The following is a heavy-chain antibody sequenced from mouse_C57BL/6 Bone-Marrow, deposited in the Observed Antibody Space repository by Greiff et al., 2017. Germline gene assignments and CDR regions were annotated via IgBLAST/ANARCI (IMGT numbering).Heavy chain of an antibody. Sequence: VQLQQSGAELARPGASVKLSCKASGYTFTSYGISWVKQRTGQGLEWIGEIYPRSGNTYYNEKFKGKATLTADKSSSTAYMELRSLTSEDSAVYVCARPPYYGSSPYAMDYWGQGTSVTVSS. V-gene: IGHV1-81*01. J-gene: IGHJ4*01. CDR2: IYPRSGNT. CDR3: ARPPYYGSSPYAMDY. D-gene: IGHD1-1*01. CDR1: GYTFTSYG.